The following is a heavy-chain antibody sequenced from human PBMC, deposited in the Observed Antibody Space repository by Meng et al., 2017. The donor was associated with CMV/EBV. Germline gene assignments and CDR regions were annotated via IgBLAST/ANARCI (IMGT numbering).Heavy chain of an antibody. CDR3: ARAAVDLSKDYFDY. J-gene: IGHJ4*02. Sequence: SGPGPVKPSEPLSLPCTCYGCSISSYCWSWIRPPAGKRLEWIGRIYTSGSTNYSPSLKSRVTMSVDTTKNQFSLKLSSVTAAYTAVYYCARAAVDLSKDYFDYWGQGTLVTVSS. V-gene: IGHV4-4*07. CDR1: GCSISSYC. CDR2: IYTSGST. D-gene: IGHD2-15*01.